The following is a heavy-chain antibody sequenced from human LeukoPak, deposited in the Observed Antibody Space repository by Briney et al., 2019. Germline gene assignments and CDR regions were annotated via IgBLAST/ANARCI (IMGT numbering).Heavy chain of an antibody. J-gene: IGHJ4*02. CDR1: GFIFSDYY. Sequence: GGSLRLSCAVSGFIFSDYYMTWVRQAPGKGLEWLSYISGNSGDINYLDSVRGRFTISRDNAKNSLYLQMNSLRAEDTAIYYCARGLPATLLDYWGQGTLVTVSS. CDR2: ISGNSGDI. D-gene: IGHD2-2*01. CDR3: ARGLPATLLDY. V-gene: IGHV3-11*05.